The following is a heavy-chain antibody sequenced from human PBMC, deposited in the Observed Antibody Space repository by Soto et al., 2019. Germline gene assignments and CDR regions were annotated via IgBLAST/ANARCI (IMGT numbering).Heavy chain of an antibody. V-gene: IGHV3-23*01. Sequence: EVQLLESGGGLVQPGGSLRLSCAASGFSFNNYAMNWVRQAPGKGLEWVSGVSGSGGRSYYADSVKGRFTISRDNSKSTLNLQMNSLSVEDTAAYYCVKEVIFRRHEGVDILGQGTMVTVSS. CDR1: GFSFNNYA. CDR3: VKEVIFRRHEGVDI. J-gene: IGHJ3*02. CDR2: VSGSGGRS.